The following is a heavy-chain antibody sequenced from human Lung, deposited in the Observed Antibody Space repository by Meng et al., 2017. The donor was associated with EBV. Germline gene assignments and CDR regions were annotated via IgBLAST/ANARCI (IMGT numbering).Heavy chain of an antibody. J-gene: IGHJ5*02. V-gene: IGHV4-31*03. CDR1: GGSISSGGFY. CDR3: ARTNYGDYNWFDP. D-gene: IGHD4-17*01. Sequence: QVQLQEWGPGLVKPSQTLSLTCTVSGGSISSGGFYWSWSRQHPGKGLEWIGYIYYSGSTYYNPSLRSRVAISIDTSKNQFSLKLTSVPAADTAVYFCARTNYGDYNWFDPWGQGTLVTVSS. CDR2: IYYSGST.